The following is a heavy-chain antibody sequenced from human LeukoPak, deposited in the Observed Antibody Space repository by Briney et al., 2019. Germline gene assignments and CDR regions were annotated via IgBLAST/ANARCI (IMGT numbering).Heavy chain of an antibody. CDR2: INHSGST. CDR3: ASWQQLVREFDP. CDR1: GGSFSGYY. Sequence: SETLSLTCAVYGGSFSGYYWSWIRQPPGKGLEWIGEINHSGSTNYNPSLKSRVTISVDTSKNQFSLKLSSVTAADTAVYYCASWQQLVREFDPWGQGTLVTVSS. J-gene: IGHJ5*02. D-gene: IGHD6-13*01. V-gene: IGHV4-34*01.